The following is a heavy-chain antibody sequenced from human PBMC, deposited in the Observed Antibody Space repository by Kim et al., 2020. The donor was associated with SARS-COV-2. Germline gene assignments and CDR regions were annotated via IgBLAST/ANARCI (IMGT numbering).Heavy chain of an antibody. Sequence: ASVKVSCKVSGYTLTELFMHWVRQAPGKGLEWMGGFDPEDGETIYAQKFQGRVTMTEDTSTDTAYMELSSLRSEDTAVYYCATGGYCSGGSCVGEGYWGQGTLVTVSS. V-gene: IGHV1-24*01. CDR3: ATGGYCSGGSCVGEGY. CDR1: GYTLTELF. CDR2: FDPEDGET. D-gene: IGHD2-15*01. J-gene: IGHJ4*02.